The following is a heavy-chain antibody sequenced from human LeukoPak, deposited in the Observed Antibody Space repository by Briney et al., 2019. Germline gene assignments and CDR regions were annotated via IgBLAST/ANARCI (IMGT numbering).Heavy chain of an antibody. CDR3: AKEPVEEYCSGGSCKYFDY. CDR1: GFTFSTYA. Sequence: GGSLRLSCAASGFTFSTYAMNWVRQAPGKGLEWVSYISGSGGNTHYADFVKGRFTISRDNSKNTLYLQMNSLRAEDTAVYYCAKEPVEEYCSGGSCKYFDYWGQGTLVTVSS. D-gene: IGHD2-15*01. CDR2: ISGSGGNT. V-gene: IGHV3-23*01. J-gene: IGHJ4*02.